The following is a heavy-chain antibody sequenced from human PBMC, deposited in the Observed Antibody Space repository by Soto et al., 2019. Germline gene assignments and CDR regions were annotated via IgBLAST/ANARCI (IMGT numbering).Heavy chain of an antibody. Sequence: SETLSLTCTVSGGSISSYYWSWIRQPPGKGLEWIGYFYYSGSTNYNPSLKSRVTISVDTSKNQFSLKLSFVTAADTAVYYCARDRIAVAGNKRMENYYYYYGMDVWGQGTTVTVSS. CDR3: ARDRIAVAGNKRMENYYYYYGMDV. CDR2: FYYSGST. V-gene: IGHV4-59*01. CDR1: GGSISSYY. J-gene: IGHJ6*02. D-gene: IGHD6-19*01.